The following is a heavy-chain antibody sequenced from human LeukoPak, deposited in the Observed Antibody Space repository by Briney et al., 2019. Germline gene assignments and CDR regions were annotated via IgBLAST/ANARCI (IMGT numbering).Heavy chain of an antibody. CDR2: ISWNSGSI. D-gene: IGHD6-13*01. CDR1: GFTFDHYA. Sequence: PGGSLRLSCAASGFTFDHYAMHWVRQAPGKGLEWVSGISWNSGSIGYADSVKGRFTISRDNAKNSLYLQMNSLRAEDMALYDCAEIAAAGYFDYWGQGTLVTVSS. V-gene: IGHV3-9*03. CDR3: AEIAAAGYFDY. J-gene: IGHJ4*03.